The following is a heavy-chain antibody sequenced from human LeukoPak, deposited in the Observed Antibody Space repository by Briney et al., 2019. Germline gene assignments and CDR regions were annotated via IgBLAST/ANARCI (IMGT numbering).Heavy chain of an antibody. D-gene: IGHD3-10*01. CDR2: INHSGST. CDR1: GGSFSGYY. Sequence: SETLSLTCAVYGGSFSGYYWSWIRQPPGKGLEWIGEINHSGSTNYNPSLKSRVTISVDTSKNQFSLKLSPVTAADTAVYYCARGPIREYYYGSGSYIFYYWGQGTLVTVSS. J-gene: IGHJ4*02. V-gene: IGHV4-34*01. CDR3: ARGPIREYYYGSGSYIFYY.